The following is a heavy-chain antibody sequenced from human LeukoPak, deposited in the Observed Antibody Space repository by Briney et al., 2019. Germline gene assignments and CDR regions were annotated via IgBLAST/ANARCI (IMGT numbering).Heavy chain of an antibody. V-gene: IGHV3-64*02. CDR1: GFTFSTYA. CDR3: ARVMGRYCSSTSCYVDY. D-gene: IGHD2-2*01. CDR2: ISPNGGST. J-gene: IGHJ4*02. Sequence: GGSLRLSCAASGFTFSTYAMHWVRQAPGKGLEYVSAISPNGGSTYYPDPVKGRFTILRDNSKNTLYLQMGSLRAEDTAVYYCARVMGRYCSSTSCYVDYWGQGTLVTVSS.